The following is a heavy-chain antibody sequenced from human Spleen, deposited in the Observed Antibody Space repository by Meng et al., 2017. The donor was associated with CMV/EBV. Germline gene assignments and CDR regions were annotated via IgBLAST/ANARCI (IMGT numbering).Heavy chain of an antibody. CDR1: GGTFGSYS. J-gene: IGHJ6*02. D-gene: IGHD4-11*01. V-gene: IGHV1-69*10. CDR3: ARDFQKYKTVTSCLGV. Sequence: SVKVSCKASGGTFGSYSISWVRQAPGQRLEWMAGIIPSVNMPNYSQRFEGRVTVTADKSTNTVYLEVSSLRFEDTAVYFCARDFQKYKTVTSCLGVWGQGTTVTVSS. CDR2: IIPSVNMP.